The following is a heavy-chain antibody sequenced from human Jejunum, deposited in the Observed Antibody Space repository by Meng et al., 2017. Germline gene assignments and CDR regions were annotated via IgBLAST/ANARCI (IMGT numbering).Heavy chain of an antibody. D-gene: IGHD2-15*01. V-gene: IGHV3-73*01. CDR1: GFSFSGSA. CDR2: IRSKANDYAT. J-gene: IGHJ4*02. Sequence: GESLKISCAASGFSFSGSAVHWVRQASGKGLEWVGRIRSKANDYATAYAASVKGRFTISRDDSKNTAFLQMHSLKIEDTAVYYCTRRGGCSGGSCTFDYWGQGTLVTVSS. CDR3: TRRGGCSGGSCTFDY.